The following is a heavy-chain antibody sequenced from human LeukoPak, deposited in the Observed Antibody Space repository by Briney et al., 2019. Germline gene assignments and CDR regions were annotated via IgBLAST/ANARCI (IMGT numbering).Heavy chain of an antibody. Sequence: GESLKISCKGSGYSFTSYWIGWVRQMPGKGLEWMGIIYPGDSDTRYSPSFQGQVTIAADKSISTAYLQWSSRKASDTAMYYCARGGYCSSTSCYSGWFDPWGQGALVTVSS. CDR1: GYSFTSYW. CDR3: ARGGYCSSTSCYSGWFDP. CDR2: IYPGDSDT. V-gene: IGHV5-51*01. D-gene: IGHD2-2*01. J-gene: IGHJ5*02.